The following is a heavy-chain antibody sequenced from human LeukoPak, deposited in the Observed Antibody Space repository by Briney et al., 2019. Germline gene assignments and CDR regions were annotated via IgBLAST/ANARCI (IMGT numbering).Heavy chain of an antibody. V-gene: IGHV3-30*18. CDR2: ISYDGSNK. Sequence: QPGGSLRLSCAASGFTFSSYGMHWVRQAPGKGLEWVAVISYDGSNKYYADSVKGRFTISRDNSKNTLYLQMNSLRAEDTAVYYCAKDRVAAAGPDYWGQGTLVTVSS. J-gene: IGHJ4*02. CDR1: GFTFSSYG. D-gene: IGHD6-13*01. CDR3: AKDRVAAAGPDY.